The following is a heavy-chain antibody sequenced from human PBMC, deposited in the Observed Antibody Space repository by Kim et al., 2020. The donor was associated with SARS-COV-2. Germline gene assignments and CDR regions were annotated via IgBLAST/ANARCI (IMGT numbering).Heavy chain of an antibody. J-gene: IGHJ4*02. D-gene: IGHD3-16*01. Sequence: VKGRFTISRDNSKNTLYLQMNSLRADDTAVYYCAKDPGDGWGQWGYYFDYWGQGTLVTVSS. CDR3: AKDPGDGWGQWGYYFDY. V-gene: IGHV3-23*01.